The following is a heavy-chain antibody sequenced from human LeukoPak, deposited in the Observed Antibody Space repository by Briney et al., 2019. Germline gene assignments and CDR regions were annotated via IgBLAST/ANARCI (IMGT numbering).Heavy chain of an antibody. J-gene: IGHJ4*02. CDR3: ARDLKRFSSWYTEYYFDY. Sequence: ASVKVSCKASGYTFTGYYMHWVRQAPGQGLEWMGWINPKSGGTNYAQKFQGRVTMTRDTSISTAYMELSRLRSDDTAVYYCARDLKRFSSWYTEYYFDYWGQGTLVTVSS. CDR2: INPKSGGT. D-gene: IGHD6-13*01. CDR1: GYTFTGYY. V-gene: IGHV1-2*02.